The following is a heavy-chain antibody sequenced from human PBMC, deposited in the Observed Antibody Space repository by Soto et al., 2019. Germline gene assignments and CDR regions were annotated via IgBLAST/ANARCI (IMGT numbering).Heavy chain of an antibody. V-gene: IGHV3-74*01. CDR1: GFPFSKCW. J-gene: IGHJ4*02. Sequence: XXSLRLSSAACGFPFSKCWMSWVPQAPGKGLVWVSRINGDGSSTNYADSVKGRFTISRDNAMKTMHLQMNSLRVEDTAVYYCVRDFRWGQGTLVTVSS. CDR2: INGDGSST. CDR3: VRDFR.